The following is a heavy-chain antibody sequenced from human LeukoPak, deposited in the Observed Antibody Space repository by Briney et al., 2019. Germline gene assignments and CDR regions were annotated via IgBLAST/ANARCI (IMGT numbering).Heavy chain of an antibody. J-gene: IGHJ4*02. Sequence: ASVKVSCKASGYTFTGYYMHWVRQAPGQGLEWMGWINPNSGGTNYAQKFQGRVTISVDTSKNQFSLKLSSVTAADTAVYYCARGVGVFTIFEPSTFDYWGQGTLVTVSS. D-gene: IGHD3-3*01. CDR3: ARGVGVFTIFEPSTFDY. CDR1: GYTFTGYY. V-gene: IGHV1-2*02. CDR2: INPNSGGT.